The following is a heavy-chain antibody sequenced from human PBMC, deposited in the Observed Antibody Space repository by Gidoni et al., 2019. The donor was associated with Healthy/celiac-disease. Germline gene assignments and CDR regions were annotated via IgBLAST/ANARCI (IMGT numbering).Heavy chain of an antibody. D-gene: IGHD2-2*01. CDR3: AKNSLGRTTSWPFDY. CDR1: GFTCSSHG. CDR2: VSYDGNTR. J-gene: IGHJ4*02. V-gene: IGHV3-30*18. Sequence: QVQLVASGGGVVPPGRSLRRSCAAAGFTCSSHGVHWVRQAPGKGLEWVAFVSYDGNTRYYVDSVKCRFTISRDNSKNMLYLQRNSLRLEDTAVYYCAKNSLGRTTSWPFDYWGQGTLVTVSS.